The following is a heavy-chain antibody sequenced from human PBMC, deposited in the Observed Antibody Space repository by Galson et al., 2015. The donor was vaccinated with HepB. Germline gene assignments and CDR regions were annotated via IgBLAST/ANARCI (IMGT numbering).Heavy chain of an antibody. CDR1: GYTFTSYG. CDR2: ISAYNGNT. J-gene: IGHJ4*02. CDR3: ARFFTAMVPPDY. D-gene: IGHD5-18*01. V-gene: IGHV1-18*01. Sequence: SVKVSCKASGYTFTSYGISWVRQAPGQGLEWMGWISAYNGNTNYAQKLRGRVTMTTDTSTSTAYMELRSLRSDDTAVYHCARFFTAMVPPDYWGQGTLVTVSS.